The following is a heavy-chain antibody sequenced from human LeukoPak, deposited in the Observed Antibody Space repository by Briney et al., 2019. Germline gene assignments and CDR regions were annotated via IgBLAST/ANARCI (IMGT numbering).Heavy chain of an antibody. V-gene: IGHV1-69*13. CDR2: IIPIFGTA. J-gene: IGHJ6*02. CDR1: GGTFSSYA. Sequence: SVKVSCKASGGTFSSYAISWVRQAPGQGLEWMGGIIPIFGTANYAQKFQGRVTITADESTSTAYMELSSLRSEDTVVYYCASSLASYYGMDVWGQGTTVTVSS. CDR3: ASSLASYYGMDV. D-gene: IGHD6-6*01.